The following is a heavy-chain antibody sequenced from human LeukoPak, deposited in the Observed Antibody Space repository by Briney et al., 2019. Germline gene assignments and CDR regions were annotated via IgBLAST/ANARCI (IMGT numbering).Heavy chain of an antibody. CDR2: ISSSSSYI. D-gene: IGHD3-22*01. Sequence: GGSLRLSCAASGFTFSSYNMNWVRQAPGKGLEWVSSISSSSSYIYYADSVKGRFTISRDNAKNSLYLQMNSLRAEDTAVYYCARVGVNYYDSSGYYTLDYWGQGTLVTVSS. J-gene: IGHJ4*02. V-gene: IGHV3-21*01. CDR3: ARVGVNYYDSSGYYTLDY. CDR1: GFTFSSYN.